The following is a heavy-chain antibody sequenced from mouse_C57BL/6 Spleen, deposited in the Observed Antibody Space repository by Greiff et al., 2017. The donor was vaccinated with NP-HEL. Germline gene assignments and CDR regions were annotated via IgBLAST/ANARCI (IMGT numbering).Heavy chain of an antibody. CDR2: IYPGSGST. J-gene: IGHJ4*01. Sequence: VQLQQPGAELVKPGASVKMSCKASGYTFTSYWITWVKQRPGQGLEWIGDIYPGSGSTNYNEKFKSKATLTVDTSASTAYMQLSSLTSENSAVYYCASSLYYDMDYWGQGTSVTVSS. CDR1: GYTFTSYW. CDR3: ASSLYYDMDY. V-gene: IGHV1-55*01.